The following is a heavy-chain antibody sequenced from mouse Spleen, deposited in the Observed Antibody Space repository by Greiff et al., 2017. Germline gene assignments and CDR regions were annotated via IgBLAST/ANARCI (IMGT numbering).Heavy chain of an antibody. CDR3: ARRSWAYWYFDV. J-gene: IGHJ1*03. Sequence: EVQGVESGGGLVKPGGSLKLSCAASGFTFSDYGMHWVRQAPEKGLEWVVYLSSGSSTIYFADTVKGRFTIFRDNATKTLFLQMTSLRSEYTAMYYCARRSWAYWYFDVWGTGTTVTVSS. CDR2: LSSGSSTI. CDR1: GFTFSDYG. V-gene: IGHV5-17*01.